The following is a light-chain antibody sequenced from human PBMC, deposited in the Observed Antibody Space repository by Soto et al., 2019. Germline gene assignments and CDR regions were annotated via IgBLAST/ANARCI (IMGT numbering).Light chain of an antibody. Sequence: EILMTQSPATLSVSPGERATLSCRASQSVRRNLAWYQQKPGQTPRLLIFGASTRATGIPARFSGSGSGTEFTLTISSLQSEDFAVYYCQQYNNWPSVTFGQGTRLEMK. J-gene: IGKJ5*01. CDR3: QQYNNWPSVT. CDR1: QSVRRN. CDR2: GAS. V-gene: IGKV3-15*01.